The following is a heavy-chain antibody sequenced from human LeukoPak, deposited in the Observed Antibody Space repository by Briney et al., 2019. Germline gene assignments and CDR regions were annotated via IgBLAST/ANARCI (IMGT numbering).Heavy chain of an antibody. Sequence: GGSLRLPCAASGFTFSSYAMHWVRQAPGKGLEWVAVISYDGSNKYYADSVKGRFTISRDNSKNTLYLQMNSLRAEDTAVYYCARARYYGGNSDWGQGTLVTVSS. CDR2: ISYDGSNK. V-gene: IGHV3-30*04. CDR1: GFTFSSYA. CDR3: ARARYYGGNSD. J-gene: IGHJ4*02. D-gene: IGHD4-23*01.